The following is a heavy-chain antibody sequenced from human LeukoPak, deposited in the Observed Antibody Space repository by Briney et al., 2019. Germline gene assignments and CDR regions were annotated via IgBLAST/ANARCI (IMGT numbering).Heavy chain of an antibody. CDR1: GFTFSDSY. J-gene: IGHJ4*02. CDR3: GRGHWGLDY. Sequence: GGSLRLSCAASGFTFSDSYMTWIRQAPGKGLEWVSFISNTGDSIYYADSVKGRFTTSRGNAKSSLSLQMNSLRAEDTAVYYCGRGHWGLDYWGQGALVTVSS. V-gene: IGHV3-11*04. D-gene: IGHD7-27*01. CDR2: ISNTGDSI.